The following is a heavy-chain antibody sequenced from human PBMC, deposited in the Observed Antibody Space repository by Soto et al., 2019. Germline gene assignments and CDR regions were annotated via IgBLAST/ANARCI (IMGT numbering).Heavy chain of an antibody. J-gene: IGHJ6*02. CDR3: ARDILIAAAGQTSYYGMDV. CDR1: GFTFSSYG. D-gene: IGHD6-13*01. Sequence: GGSLRLSCAASGFTFSSYGMHWVRQAPGKGLEWVAVIWYDGSNKYYADSVKGRFTISRDNSKNTLYLQMNSLRAEDTAVYYCARDILIAAAGQTSYYGMDVWGQGTTVTVS. V-gene: IGHV3-33*01. CDR2: IWYDGSNK.